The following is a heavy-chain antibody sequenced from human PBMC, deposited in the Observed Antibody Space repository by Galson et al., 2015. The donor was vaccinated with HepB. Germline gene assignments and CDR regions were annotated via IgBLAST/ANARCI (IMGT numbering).Heavy chain of an antibody. CDR3: AREVTFPGSSKFDL. J-gene: IGHJ5*02. Sequence: SVKVSCKASGYNFNTYGITWVRQAPGQGLQWMGWISPNNINIKYGKKFQGRVTVTIDTSTSTAFMELRSLKSNDTAVYYCAREVTFPGSSKFDLWGQGTLVIVSS. V-gene: IGHV1-18*04. D-gene: IGHD3-10*01. CDR2: ISPNNINI. CDR1: GYNFNTYG.